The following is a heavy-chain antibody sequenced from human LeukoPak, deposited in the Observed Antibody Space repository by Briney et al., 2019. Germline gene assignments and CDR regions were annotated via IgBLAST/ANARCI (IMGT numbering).Heavy chain of an antibody. Sequence: SETLSLTCTVSGDSISSGGHYWSWIRQHPGKGLEWIGYMYYSGNTYYNPSLKSRVTISADTSKNQFSLTLSSVTAADTAVYYCARGGQWLAPGPDFWGQGTLVTVSS. CDR2: MYYSGNT. CDR3: ARGGQWLAPGPDF. V-gene: IGHV4-31*03. D-gene: IGHD6-19*01. CDR1: GDSISSGGHY. J-gene: IGHJ4*02.